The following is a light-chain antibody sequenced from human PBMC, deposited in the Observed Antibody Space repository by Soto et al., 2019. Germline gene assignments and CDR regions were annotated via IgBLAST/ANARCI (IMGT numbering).Light chain of an antibody. CDR2: GAS. V-gene: IGKV3-20*01. CDR1: QSVGSIY. Sequence: EIALTQSPDTLSLSPGESATLSCRASQSVGSIYLAWYQQKPGQAPRLLIYGASSRATGTPERFSGSGGGGSGTDFTLTISRLEPEDFAVYYCQQYGTSPWTFGQGTKVEIK. CDR3: QQYGTSPWT. J-gene: IGKJ1*01.